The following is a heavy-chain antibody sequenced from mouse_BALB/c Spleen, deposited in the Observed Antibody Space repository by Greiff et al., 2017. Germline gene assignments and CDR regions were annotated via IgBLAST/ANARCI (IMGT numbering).Heavy chain of an antibody. CDR1: GYTFTSYV. D-gene: IGHD2-2*01. Sequence: EVQLVESGPELVKPGASVKMSCKASGYTFTSYVMHWVKQKPGQGLEWIGYINPYNDGTKYNEKFKGKATLTSDKSSSTAYMELSSLTSEDSAVYYCARPYGYDEAWFAYWGQGTLVTVSA. V-gene: IGHV1-14*01. CDR3: ARPYGYDEAWFAY. CDR2: INPYNDGT. J-gene: IGHJ3*01.